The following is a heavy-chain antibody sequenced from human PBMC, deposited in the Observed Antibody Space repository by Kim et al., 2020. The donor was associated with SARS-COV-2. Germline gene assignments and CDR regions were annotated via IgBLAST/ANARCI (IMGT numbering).Heavy chain of an antibody. D-gene: IGHD2-8*01. J-gene: IGHJ4*02. Sequence: GGSTYHPDSVKGRLTISRDNSKNTLYLQRHSLRAEDTAVDYCAKGRMGYWGQGTLVTVSS. V-gene: IGHV3-23*01. CDR3: AKGRMGY. CDR2: GGST.